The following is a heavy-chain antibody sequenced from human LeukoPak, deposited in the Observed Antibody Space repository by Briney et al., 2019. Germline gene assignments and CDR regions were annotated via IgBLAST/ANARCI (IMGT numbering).Heavy chain of an antibody. D-gene: IGHD3-3*01. CDR1: GGSISSSSYY. V-gene: IGHV4-61*01. CDR2: IYYSGST. J-gene: IGHJ3*02. CDR3: ARDLYTIFGVVIKDDAFDI. Sequence: PSETLSLTYTVSGGSISSSSYYWSWIRQPPGKGLEWIGYIYYSGSTNYNPSLKSRVTISVDTSKNQFSLKLSSVTAADTAVYYCARDLYTIFGVVIKDDAFDIWGQGTMVTVSS.